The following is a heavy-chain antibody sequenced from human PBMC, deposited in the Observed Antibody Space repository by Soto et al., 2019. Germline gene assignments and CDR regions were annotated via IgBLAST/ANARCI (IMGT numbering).Heavy chain of an antibody. J-gene: IGHJ6*02. Sequence: GASVKVSCTASGDTFTSYAMHWVRQSPEQRLEWVGLINAGNGNTKYSQKFQGRVTITRDTSASTAYLELSSLRSEDTAVYSCARDPVTLRAHYGMAVWGQGTTVTVSS. CDR1: GDTFTSYA. CDR3: ARDPVTLRAHYGMAV. D-gene: IGHD3-3*01. CDR2: INAGNGNT. V-gene: IGHV1-3*01.